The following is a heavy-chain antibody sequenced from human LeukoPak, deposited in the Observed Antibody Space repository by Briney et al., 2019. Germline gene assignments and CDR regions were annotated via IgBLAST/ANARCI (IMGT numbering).Heavy chain of an antibody. J-gene: IGHJ4*02. V-gene: IGHV3-33*03. CDR2: IWYDGSNK. Sequence: GESLRLSCAASGFTFSSYGMHWVRQAPGKGLEWVAVIWYDGSNKYYADSVKGRFTISRDNAKNSLYLQMNSLRDEDTAVYYCARNYGGNSAGWGQGTLVTVSS. CDR1: GFTFSSYG. D-gene: IGHD4-23*01. CDR3: ARNYGGNSAG.